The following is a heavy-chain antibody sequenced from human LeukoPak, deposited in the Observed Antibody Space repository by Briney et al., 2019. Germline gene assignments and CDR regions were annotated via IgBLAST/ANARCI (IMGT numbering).Heavy chain of an antibody. Sequence: SVKVSCKASGGTFSSYAISWVRQAPGQGLEWMGRIIPILGIANYAQKFQGRVTITADKSTSTAYMELSNLRSEDTAVYYCARDECSSTSCYQYPNWFDPWGQGTLVTVSS. CDR2: IIPILGIA. CDR1: GGTFSSYA. D-gene: IGHD2-2*01. CDR3: ARDECSSTSCYQYPNWFDP. J-gene: IGHJ5*02. V-gene: IGHV1-69*04.